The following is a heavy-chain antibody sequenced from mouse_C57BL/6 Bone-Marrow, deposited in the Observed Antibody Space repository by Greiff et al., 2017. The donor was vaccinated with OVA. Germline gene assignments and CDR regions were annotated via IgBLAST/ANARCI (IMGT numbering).Heavy chain of an antibody. CDR3: ARGAY. CDR1: GYTFSTHW. V-gene: IGHV1-80*01. J-gene: IGHJ3*01. Sequence: QVQLKQSGAELVKPGASVKISCKASGYTFSTHWMNWVKQRPGKGLEWIGQIYPGDGDTNYNGKFKGKTTLTADKSSSTAYMQLSSLTSADSAVYFCARGAYWGQGTLVTVSS. CDR2: IYPGDGDT.